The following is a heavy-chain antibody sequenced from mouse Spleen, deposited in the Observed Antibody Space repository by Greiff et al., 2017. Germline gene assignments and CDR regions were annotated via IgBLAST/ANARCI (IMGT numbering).Heavy chain of an antibody. J-gene: IGHJ4*01. CDR2: ISYSGST. CDR3: ARVDFYYAMDY. Sequence: DVMLVESGPGMVKPSQSLSLTCTVTGYSITSGYDWHWIRHFPGNKLEWMGYISYSGSTNYNPSLKSRISITHDTSKNHFFLKLNSVTTEDTATYYCARVDFYYAMDYWGQGTSVTVSS. CDR1: GYSITSGYD. V-gene: IGHV3-1*01.